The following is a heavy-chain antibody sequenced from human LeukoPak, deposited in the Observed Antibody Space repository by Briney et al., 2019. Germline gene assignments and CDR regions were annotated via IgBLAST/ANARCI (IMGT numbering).Heavy chain of an antibody. Sequence: ASVKVSCKASGYTFTSYGISWVRQAPGQGLEWMGWISAYNGNTNYAQKLQGRVTMTTDTSTSTAYMELRSLRSDDTAVYYCARGCSSTSCSKVDTAMAGFDYWGQGTLVTVSS. V-gene: IGHV1-18*01. J-gene: IGHJ4*02. CDR3: ARGCSSTSCSKVDTAMAGFDY. CDR1: GYTFTSYG. D-gene: IGHD2-2*01. CDR2: ISAYNGNT.